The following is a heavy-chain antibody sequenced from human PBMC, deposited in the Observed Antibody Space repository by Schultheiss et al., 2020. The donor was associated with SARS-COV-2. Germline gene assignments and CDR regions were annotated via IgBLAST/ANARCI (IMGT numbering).Heavy chain of an antibody. Sequence: GGSLRLSCAASGFTFSSYAMSWVRQAPGKGLEWVGRIKSKTDGGTTDYAAPVKGRFTISRDDSKNTLYLQMNSLKTEDTAVYYCTTDYPTMVRGVGGGYWGQGTLVTVSS. V-gene: IGHV3-15*01. J-gene: IGHJ4*02. CDR2: IKSKTDGGTT. D-gene: IGHD3-10*01. CDR3: TTDYPTMVRGVGGGY. CDR1: GFTFSSYA.